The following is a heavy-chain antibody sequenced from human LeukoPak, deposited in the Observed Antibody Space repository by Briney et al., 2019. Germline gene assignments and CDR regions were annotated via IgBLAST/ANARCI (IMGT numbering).Heavy chain of an antibody. CDR2: ITGGGGNT. D-gene: IGHD3-22*01. CDR3: ATVNYVTGGYYSIFDS. V-gene: IGHV3-23*01. Sequence: PGGSLRLSCAASGFTFSSYAMTWVRQAPGKGLEWVSSITGGGGNTYYADSVKGRFTISRDNSKNTLYLQMNSLRAEDTAVYYCATVNYVTGGYYSIFDSWGQGTLVTVSS. J-gene: IGHJ4*02. CDR1: GFTFSSYA.